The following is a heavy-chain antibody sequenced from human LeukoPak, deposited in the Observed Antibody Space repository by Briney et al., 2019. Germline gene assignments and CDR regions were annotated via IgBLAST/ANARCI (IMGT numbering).Heavy chain of an antibody. D-gene: IGHD2-2*01. J-gene: IGHJ5*02. CDR1: GGSISTSSYY. CDR2: IYYSGNT. V-gene: IGHV4-39*01. Sequence: SETLSLTCTVSGGSISTSSYYWGWIRQPPGKGLEGIGSIYYSGNTYYNPSLKSRVTISVDTSRKQFSLKLSSVTAADTAVYYCARGYCSSTTCSPGDNWFDPWGQGTLVTVSS. CDR3: ARGYCSSTTCSPGDNWFDP.